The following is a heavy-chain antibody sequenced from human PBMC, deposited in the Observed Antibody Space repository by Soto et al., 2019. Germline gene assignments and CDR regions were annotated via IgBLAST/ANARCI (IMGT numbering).Heavy chain of an antibody. CDR1: GFTFSSYG. Sequence: GGSLRLSCAASGFTFSSYGMHWVRQAPGKGLEWVAVIWYDGSNKYYADSVKGRFTISRDNSKNTLYLQMNSLRAEDTAVYYCARDPELRGSGRSSGWYNWFDPWGQGTLVSVSS. D-gene: IGHD6-19*01. CDR3: ARDPELRGSGRSSGWYNWFDP. CDR2: IWYDGSNK. J-gene: IGHJ5*02. V-gene: IGHV3-33*01.